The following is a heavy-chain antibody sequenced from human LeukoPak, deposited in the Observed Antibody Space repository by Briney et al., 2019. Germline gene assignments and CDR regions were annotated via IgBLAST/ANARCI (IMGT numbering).Heavy chain of an antibody. V-gene: IGHV3-30*02. J-gene: IGHJ4*02. D-gene: IGHD3-22*01. CDR2: IRYDESNK. Sequence: AGGSLRLSCAASGFTFGSYSMSWVRQAPGKGLEWVAFIRYDESNKYYADSVKGRFTISRDNSKNTLYLQMNSLRAEDTAVYYCAKDSSVYHYDSRSLGYWGLGSLVTVSS. CDR3: AKDSSVYHYDSRSLGY. CDR1: GFTFGSYS.